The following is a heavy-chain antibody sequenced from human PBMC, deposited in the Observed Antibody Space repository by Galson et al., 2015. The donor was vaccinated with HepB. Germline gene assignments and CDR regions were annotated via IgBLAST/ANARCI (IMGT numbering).Heavy chain of an antibody. D-gene: IGHD4-23*01. CDR2: IIPIFGTA. V-gene: IGHV1-69*13. Sequence: SVKVSCKASGGTFSSYAISWVRQAPGQGLEWMGGIIPIFGTANYAQKFQGRVTITADESTSTAYMELSSLRSEDTAVYYCATKPNYGGTKDDAFDIWGQGTMVTVSS. CDR3: ATKPNYGGTKDDAFDI. CDR1: GGTFSSYA. J-gene: IGHJ3*02.